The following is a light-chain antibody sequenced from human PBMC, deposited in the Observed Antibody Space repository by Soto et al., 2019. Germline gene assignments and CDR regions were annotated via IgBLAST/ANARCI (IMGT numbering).Light chain of an antibody. CDR2: GNS. J-gene: IGLJ2*01. CDR3: QSYDSSLSGSVV. CDR1: SSNIGAGYD. Sequence: QSVLTQPPSVSGAPGQRVTISCTGSSSNIGAGYDVHWYQQLPGTAPKLLIYGNSNRPSGVPDRFSGSKSGTSASLAITGLQAEDEADYYFQSYDSSLSGSVVFGGGTQVTVL. V-gene: IGLV1-40*01.